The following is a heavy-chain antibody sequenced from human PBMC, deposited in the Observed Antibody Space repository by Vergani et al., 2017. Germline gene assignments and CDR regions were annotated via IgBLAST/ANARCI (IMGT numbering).Heavy chain of an antibody. CDR3: VKNSRFLEGRGAFDI. J-gene: IGHJ3*02. V-gene: IGHV3-64D*06. CDR1: GFTFSSYA. Sequence: EVQLVESGGGLVQPGGSLRLSCSASGFTFSSYAMHWVRQAPGKGLEYVSAISSNGGSTYYADSVKGRFTIARDNSKNTLFLQMSSLRAEDTAVYYCVKNSRFLEGRGAFDIWGQGTMVTVSS. D-gene: IGHD3-3*01. CDR2: ISSNGGST.